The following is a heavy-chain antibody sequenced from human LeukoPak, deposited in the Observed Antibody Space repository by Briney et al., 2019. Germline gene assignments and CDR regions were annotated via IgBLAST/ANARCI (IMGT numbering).Heavy chain of an antibody. D-gene: IGHD3-10*01. Sequence: GGSLRLSCAASGFTFSSYAMSWVRQAPGKGLEGVSAISGSGGSTYYADSVKGRFTISRDNSKNTLYLQMNSLKAENTAVYYCAKGPITMVRGVITPFHYWGQGTLVTVSS. J-gene: IGHJ4*02. CDR3: AKGPITMVRGVITPFHY. CDR1: GFTFSSYA. CDR2: ISGSGGST. V-gene: IGHV3-23*01.